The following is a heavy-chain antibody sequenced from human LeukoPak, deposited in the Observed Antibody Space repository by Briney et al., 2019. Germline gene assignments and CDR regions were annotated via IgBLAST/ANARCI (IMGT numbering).Heavy chain of an antibody. CDR3: ARRLSTTWAFDY. Sequence: PGRSLRLSCAASGFTFDDYAMPWVRQAPGKGLEWVSGISWNSGSIGYADSVKGRFTISRDNAKNSLYLQMSSLRAEDTALYYCARRLSTTWAFDYWGQGTLVTVSS. CDR2: ISWNSGSI. D-gene: IGHD1-14*01. CDR1: GFTFDDYA. V-gene: IGHV3-9*01. J-gene: IGHJ4*02.